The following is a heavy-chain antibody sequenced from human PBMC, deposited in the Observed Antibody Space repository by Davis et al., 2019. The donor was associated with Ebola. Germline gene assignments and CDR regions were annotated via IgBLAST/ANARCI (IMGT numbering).Heavy chain of an antibody. J-gene: IGHJ4*02. Sequence: ASVQVSCKASGYTFTSYYLHWVRQAPGQGLEWMGGINPSGGSTSYAQRFQGRVTMTRDTSTSTVYMELSSLGSEDTAVFYCAEGGTNNFLGANWGQGTLVTVSS. CDR1: GYTFTSYY. CDR3: AEGGTNNFLGAN. V-gene: IGHV1-46*01. CDR2: INPSGGST. D-gene: IGHD1-1*01.